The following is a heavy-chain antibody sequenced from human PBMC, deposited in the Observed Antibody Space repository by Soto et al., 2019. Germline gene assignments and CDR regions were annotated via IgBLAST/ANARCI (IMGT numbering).Heavy chain of an antibody. J-gene: IGHJ2*01. Sequence: QITLKESGPTLVKPTQTLTLTCTFSGFSLSTSGVGVGWIRQPPGKALEWLALIYWDDDKRYSPSLKSRLTITKETSKNRVVLTMTNMDPVDTATYYCAHSGSYGNYWYFDLWGRGTLVTVSS. V-gene: IGHV2-5*02. D-gene: IGHD5-18*01. CDR2: IYWDDDK. CDR3: AHSGSYGNYWYFDL. CDR1: GFSLSTSGVG.